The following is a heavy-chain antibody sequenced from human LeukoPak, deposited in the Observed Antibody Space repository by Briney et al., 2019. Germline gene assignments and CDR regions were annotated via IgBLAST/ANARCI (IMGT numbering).Heavy chain of an antibody. CDR2: ISSSGSTI. CDR3: ARAGVGGSRDGYNRRSLRAHPPIDY. CDR1: GFTFSSYE. D-gene: IGHD5-24*01. V-gene: IGHV3-48*03. J-gene: IGHJ4*02. Sequence: GGSLRLSCAASGFTFSSYEMNWVRQAPGKGLEWVSYISSSGSTIYYADSVKGRFTISRDDAKNSLYLQMNSLRAEDTAVYYCARAGVGGSRDGYNRRSLRAHPPIDYWGQGTLVTVSS.